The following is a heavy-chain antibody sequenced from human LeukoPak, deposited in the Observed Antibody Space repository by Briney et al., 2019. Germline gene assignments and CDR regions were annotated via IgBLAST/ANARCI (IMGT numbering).Heavy chain of an antibody. CDR1: DGSFSSSNYH. CDR2: VFYSATT. Sequence: SETLSLTCTVSDGSFSSSNYHWGWIRRPPGKGLEWIASVFYSATTYYSPSLKSRVTISVDRSRNQFYLELNSVTAADTAVYYCARPDKGSGSYGGSPWFDPWGQGTLVTVSS. D-gene: IGHD3-10*01. J-gene: IGHJ5*02. CDR3: ARPDKGSGSYGGSPWFDP. V-gene: IGHV4-39*07.